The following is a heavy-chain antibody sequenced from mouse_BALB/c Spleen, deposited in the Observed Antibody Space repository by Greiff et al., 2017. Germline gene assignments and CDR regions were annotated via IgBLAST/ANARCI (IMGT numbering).Heavy chain of an antibody. J-gene: IGHJ2*01. V-gene: IGHV1-69*01. D-gene: IGHD4-1*01. CDR2: IDTSDSYT. Sequence: QVQLQQSGAELVMPGASVKMSCKASGYTFTDYWMHWVKQRPGQGLEWIGAIDTSDSYTSYNQKFKGKATLTVDESSSTAYMQLSSLTSEDSAVYYCAREATGTWADYWGQGTTLTVSS. CDR3: AREATGTWADY. CDR1: GYTFTDYW.